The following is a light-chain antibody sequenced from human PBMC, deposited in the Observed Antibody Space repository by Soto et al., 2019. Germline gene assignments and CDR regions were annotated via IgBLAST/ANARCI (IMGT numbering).Light chain of an antibody. CDR1: SSDVRGYDY. V-gene: IGLV2-8*01. CDR3: SSSKGGNPYYV. CDR2: EVT. J-gene: IGLJ1*01. Sequence: QSLLTQPPSASGSPGQSVTISCTGTSSDVRGYDYVSWYQQHPGKAPKLMIYEVTIRPSGVSDRFSGSKSGNTASLTVSGLQAEDEADYYCSSSKGGNPYYVLGTGTKVT.